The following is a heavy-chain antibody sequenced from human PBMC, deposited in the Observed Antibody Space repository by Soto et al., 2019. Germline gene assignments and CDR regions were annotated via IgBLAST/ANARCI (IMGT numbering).Heavy chain of an antibody. J-gene: IGHJ6*02. Sequence: GASVKVSCKASGYTFTSYGISWVRQAPGQGLEWMGWISAYNGNTNYAQKLQGRVTMTTDTSTSTAYMELRSLRSDDTAVYYCARWGQGYYGSGSDYGMDVWGQGTTVTVSS. CDR3: ARWGQGYYGSGSDYGMDV. D-gene: IGHD3-10*01. V-gene: IGHV1-18*01. CDR1: GYTFTSYG. CDR2: ISAYNGNT.